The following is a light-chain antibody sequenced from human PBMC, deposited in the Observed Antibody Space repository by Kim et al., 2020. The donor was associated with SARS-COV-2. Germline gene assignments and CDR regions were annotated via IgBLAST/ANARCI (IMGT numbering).Light chain of an antibody. Sequence: ASVGDRVTITCRASQGISSSLAWYQQKPGRAPKLLIYAASTLQTGVPSRFSGSGSGTDFILSISCLQPEDFATYYCQQLKSYPLTFGGGTKVDIK. CDR2: AAS. J-gene: IGKJ4*01. CDR1: QGISSS. CDR3: QQLKSYPLT. V-gene: IGKV1-9*01.